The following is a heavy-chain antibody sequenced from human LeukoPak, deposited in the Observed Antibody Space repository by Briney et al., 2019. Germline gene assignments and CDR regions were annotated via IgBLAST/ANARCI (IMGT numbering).Heavy chain of an antibody. J-gene: IGHJ6*02. D-gene: IGHD2-2*01. CDR1: GYTFTGYY. Sequence: SVKVSCKASGYTFTGYYMHWVRQAPGQGLEWMGRIIPILGIANYAQKFQGRVTITADKSTSTAYMELSSLRSEDTAVYYCARAYIVVVPAANYYYYGMDVWGQGTTVTVSS. V-gene: IGHV1-69*04. CDR3: ARAYIVVVPAANYYYYGMDV. CDR2: IIPILGIA.